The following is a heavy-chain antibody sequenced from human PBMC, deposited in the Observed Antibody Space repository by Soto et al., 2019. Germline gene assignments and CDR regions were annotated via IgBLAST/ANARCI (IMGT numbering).Heavy chain of an antibody. V-gene: IGHV3-30-3*01. J-gene: IGHJ4*02. CDR2: ISYNGSDK. D-gene: IGHD3-3*01. Sequence: HPGGSLRLSCAASGFSFSSFAMHWVRQPPGKGLEWVSFISYNGSDKKYADSVKGRFTISRDNSKNKLYLQVNSLRAEDTAGYYCARDLYEGVNFFDYWGQGTLVTVSS. CDR3: ARDLYEGVNFFDY. CDR1: GFSFSSFA.